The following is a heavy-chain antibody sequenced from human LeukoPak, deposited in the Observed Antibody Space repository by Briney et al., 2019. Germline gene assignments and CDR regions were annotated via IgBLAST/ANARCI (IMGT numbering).Heavy chain of an antibody. CDR2: INPNSGGT. CDR1: GYTFTGYY. V-gene: IGHV1-2*02. CDR3: ARVSPDCSSTSCYSVAVAGPFDY. J-gene: IGHJ4*02. D-gene: IGHD2-2*01. Sequence: ASVKVACKASGYTFTGYYMHWVRQAPGQGLEWMGWINPNSGGTNYAQKFQGRVTMTRDTFISTAYMELSRLRSDDTAVYYCARVSPDCSSTSCYSVAVAGPFDYWGQGTLVTVSS.